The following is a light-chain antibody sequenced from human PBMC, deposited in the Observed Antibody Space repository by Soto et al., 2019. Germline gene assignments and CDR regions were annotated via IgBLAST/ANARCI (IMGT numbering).Light chain of an antibody. CDR2: YVT. V-gene: IGLV2-14*03. CDR1: SGDVGDYDH. Sequence: QSALTQPASVSGSPGQSITISCTGTSGDVGDYDHVSWYQQHPGEAPKLILYYVTQRPSGVSDRFSGSKSGNTASLTISGLQSEYEANYYCSSYTTSDSYVFGTGTKLTVL. J-gene: IGLJ1*01. CDR3: SSYTTSDSYV.